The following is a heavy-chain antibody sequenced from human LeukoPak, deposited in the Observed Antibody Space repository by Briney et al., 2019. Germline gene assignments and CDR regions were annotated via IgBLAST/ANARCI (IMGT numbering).Heavy chain of an antibody. CDR2: IYSSGST. CDR3: ARHRYTSSSSYFDF. J-gene: IGHJ4*02. V-gene: IGHV4-59*08. Sequence: SETLSLTWTGSGGSISGYYWTWIRQPPGKGLEWIGYIYSSGSTNYNPSLKSRVTISVDTSKNQFSLRLSSVTAADTAVYYCARHRYTSSSSYFDFWGQGTLVTVSS. CDR1: GGSISGYY. D-gene: IGHD6-6*01.